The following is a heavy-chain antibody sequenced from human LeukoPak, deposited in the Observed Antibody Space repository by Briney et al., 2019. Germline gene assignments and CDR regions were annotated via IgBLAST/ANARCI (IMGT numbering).Heavy chain of an antibody. CDR2: ISSSSSYI. J-gene: IGHJ4*02. Sequence: GGSLRLSCAASGFTFSSYSMNWVRQAPGKELEWVSSISSSSSYIYYADSVKGRFTISRDNAKNSLYLQMNSLRAEDTAVYYCARVSWRGSSMGGYFDYWGQGTLVTVSS. D-gene: IGHD3-10*01. V-gene: IGHV3-21*01. CDR3: ARVSWRGSSMGGYFDY. CDR1: GFTFSSYS.